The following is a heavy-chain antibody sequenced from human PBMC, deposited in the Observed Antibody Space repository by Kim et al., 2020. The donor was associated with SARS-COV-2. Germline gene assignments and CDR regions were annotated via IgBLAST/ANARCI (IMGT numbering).Heavy chain of an antibody. Sequence: IYYADSVKGRFTISRDNAKTSLYLQMNSLRAEDTAVYYCARDEETYGGDYWGQGTLVTVSS. V-gene: IGHV3-21*01. CDR3: ARDEETYGGDY. J-gene: IGHJ4*02. D-gene: IGHD4-17*01. CDR2: I.